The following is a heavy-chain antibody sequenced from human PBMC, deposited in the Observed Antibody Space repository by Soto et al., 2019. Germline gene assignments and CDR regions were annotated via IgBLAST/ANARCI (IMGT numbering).Heavy chain of an antibody. CDR1: GGSISSGTYY. Sequence: QVQLQESGPGLVKPSQTLSLTCTVSGGSISSGTYYWNWIRQHPGKGLEWIGNIYYSGSTYYNPSLESRVTISVDTSKNQFSLKLSSVTAADTAVYYCARAIAVAGTSRIDYWGQGTLVTVSS. CDR2: IYYSGST. CDR3: ARAIAVAGTSRIDY. J-gene: IGHJ4*02. V-gene: IGHV4-31*03. D-gene: IGHD6-19*01.